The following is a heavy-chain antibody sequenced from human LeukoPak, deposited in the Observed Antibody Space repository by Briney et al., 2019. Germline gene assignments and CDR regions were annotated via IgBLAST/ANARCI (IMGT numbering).Heavy chain of an antibody. Sequence: PGGSLRLSCVASGFTFSSYAMSWVRQAPGKGLEWVSGITGNGGYTYYADSVKGRFTISRDNSRSTLYLQMNSPRAEDTAIYYCAKGTLQQCDYCGQGTLVTVSS. CDR1: GFTFSSYA. J-gene: IGHJ4*02. V-gene: IGHV3-23*01. CDR3: AKGTLQQCDY. CDR2: ITGNGGYT. D-gene: IGHD1-1*01.